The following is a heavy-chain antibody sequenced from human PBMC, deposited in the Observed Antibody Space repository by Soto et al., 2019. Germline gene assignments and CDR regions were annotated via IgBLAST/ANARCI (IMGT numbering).Heavy chain of an antibody. CDR2: IYAAGHT. D-gene: IGHD4-4*01. Sequence: EVRLVESGGGLVQPGESLRLSCAASGFTVGTNYISWVRQSPGKGLEWVSVIYAAGHTYYPDSVKGRFTISRDNSLNTVSLQMSSLRVDDTAVYYCARAIVTPGTYYIDVWGKGTTVTVSS. CDR1: GFTVGTNY. J-gene: IGHJ6*03. CDR3: ARAIVTPGTYYIDV. V-gene: IGHV3-66*01.